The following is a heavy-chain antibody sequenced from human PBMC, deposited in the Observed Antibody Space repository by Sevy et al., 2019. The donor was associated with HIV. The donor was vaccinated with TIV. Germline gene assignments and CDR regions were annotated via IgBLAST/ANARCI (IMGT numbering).Heavy chain of an antibody. CDR1: GFTFSSYS. CDR2: ISSSSSTI. Sequence: GGSLRLSCAASGFTFSSYSMNWVRQAPGKGLEWVSYISSSSSTIYYADSVKGRFTISRDNAKNSLYLQMNSLRAEDTAVHYCARGRTTYYYDSTGPHDYWGQGTLVTVSS. J-gene: IGHJ4*02. CDR3: ARGRTTYYYDSTGPHDY. D-gene: IGHD3-22*01. V-gene: IGHV3-48*01.